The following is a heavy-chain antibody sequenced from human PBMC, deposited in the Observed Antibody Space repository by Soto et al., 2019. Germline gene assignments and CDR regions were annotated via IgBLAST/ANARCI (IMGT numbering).Heavy chain of an antibody. CDR3: VCGGNFFVY. CDR2: INQAGSER. J-gene: IGHJ4*02. CDR1: GFTFSTYW. V-gene: IGHV3-7*01. D-gene: IGHD3-16*01. Sequence: EVQLVESGGGLVQPGGSLRLPCAASGFTFSTYWMTWVRQPPGKGPEWVASINQAGSERYYVDSVRGRFTISRDNAKNSLYLQMNSLSAEDTAVYYCVCGGNFFVYWGQGTLVTVSP.